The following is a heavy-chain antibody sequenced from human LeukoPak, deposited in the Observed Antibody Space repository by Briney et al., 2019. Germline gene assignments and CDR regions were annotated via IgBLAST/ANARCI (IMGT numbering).Heavy chain of an antibody. CDR2: MNPNSGNT. CDR1: GYSFTSFD. V-gene: IGHV1-8*01. J-gene: IGHJ6*02. D-gene: IGHD1-14*01. Sequence: GASVTVSCKASGYSFTSFDINWVRQAAGQGLEWMGWMNPNSGNTVYAQKFQGRVTITRNNAIKTAYMELSSPSSEDTAVYYCARVTRYYYCMDVWVQGTTVTVSS. CDR3: ARVTRYYYCMDV.